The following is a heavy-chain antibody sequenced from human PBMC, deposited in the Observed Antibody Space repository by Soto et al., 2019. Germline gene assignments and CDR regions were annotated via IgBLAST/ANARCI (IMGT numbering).Heavy chain of an antibody. CDR2: ITNNGDIT. Sequence: GGSLRLSCSASGFTFSTYPMHWVRQAPGKGLEFVSAITNNGDITYYADSVKGRFTISRDNSKNTLYLQMSSLRVEDTAVYYCIKSVIGSYFYWGQGTLVTVSS. CDR3: IKSVIGSYFY. J-gene: IGHJ4*02. V-gene: IGHV3-64D*06. D-gene: IGHD1-26*01. CDR1: GFTFSTYP.